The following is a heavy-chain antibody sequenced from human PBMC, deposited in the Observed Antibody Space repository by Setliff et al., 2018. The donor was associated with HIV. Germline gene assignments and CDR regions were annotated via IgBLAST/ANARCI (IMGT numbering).Heavy chain of an antibody. V-gene: IGHV4-61*05. D-gene: IGHD5-18*01. Sequence: SETLSLTCTVSGGSISSGGYYWGWIRQHPGKGLEWIGYISYSGSTNYNPSLKSRVTISVDTSKNQFSLKLSSVTAADTAVYYCARVQLWYGAFDIWGQGTMVTVSS. CDR2: ISYSGST. CDR3: ARVQLWYGAFDI. J-gene: IGHJ3*02. CDR1: GGSISSGGYY.